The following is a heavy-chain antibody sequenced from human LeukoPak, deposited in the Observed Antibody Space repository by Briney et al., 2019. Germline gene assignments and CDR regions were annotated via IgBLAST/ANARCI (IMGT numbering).Heavy chain of an antibody. CDR3: ARAYGDYVRYFDL. CDR2: IYSDGGT. CDR1: GFTVSSNY. Sequence: GGSLRLPCAASGFTVSSNYMSWVRQAPGKGLEWVSVIYSDGGTYLADSVKGRFTISRDNSKNTLYLQMNSLRADDTAAYYCARAYGDYVRYFDLWGRGTLVTVSS. D-gene: IGHD4-17*01. V-gene: IGHV3-66*02. J-gene: IGHJ2*01.